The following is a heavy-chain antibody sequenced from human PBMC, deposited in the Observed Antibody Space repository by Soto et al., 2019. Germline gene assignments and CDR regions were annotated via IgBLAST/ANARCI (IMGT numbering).Heavy chain of an antibody. CDR1: GDSVGNGPYY. CDR3: ARVGSSCHSGGCYYYYGLGV. J-gene: IGHJ6*02. Sequence: QVRLQESGPGLVKPSETLSLSCLVSGDSVGNGPYYWSWIRQSQGEGLERVAFIYFSGSTNANPSLESRVNISIDMSKNHFFLELRSVTAADAAVYFCARVGSSCHSGGCYYYYGLGVWGQGTTVAISS. CDR2: IYFSGST. D-gene: IGHD1-26*01. V-gene: IGHV4-61*03.